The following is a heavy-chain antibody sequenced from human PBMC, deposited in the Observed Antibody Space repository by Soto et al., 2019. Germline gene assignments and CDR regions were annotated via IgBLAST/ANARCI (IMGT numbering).Heavy chain of an antibody. CDR3: ARGSMVRGVHQSGMDV. J-gene: IGHJ6*02. D-gene: IGHD3-10*01. CDR1: GYTFTSYA. CDR2: INAGNGNT. Sequence: QVQLVQSGAEVKKPGASVKVSCKASGYTFTSYAMHWVRQAPGQRLEWMGWINAGNGNTKYSQKFQGRVTITRDTSASTAYMELSSPRSEDTAVYYCARGSMVRGVHQSGMDVWGQGTTVTVSS. V-gene: IGHV1-3*01.